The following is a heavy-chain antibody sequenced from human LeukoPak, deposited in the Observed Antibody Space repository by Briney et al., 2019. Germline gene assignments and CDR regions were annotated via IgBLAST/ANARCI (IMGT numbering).Heavy chain of an antibody. CDR2: IYYSGYT. V-gene: IGHV4-59*01. D-gene: IGHD1-26*01. J-gene: IGHJ4*02. Sequence: KPSETLSLTCTVSGASINTFYWSGIRQPPGKGLEWIGNIYYSGYTNYSPSLQSRVTMSVDTSKNQFSLNLNSVTAADTAVYYCARVVGATTFDCWGQGTLVTVSS. CDR3: ARVVGATTFDC. CDR1: GASINTFY.